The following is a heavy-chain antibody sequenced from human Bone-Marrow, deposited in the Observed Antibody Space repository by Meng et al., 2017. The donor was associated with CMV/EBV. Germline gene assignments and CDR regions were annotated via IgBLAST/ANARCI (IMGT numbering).Heavy chain of an antibody. Sequence: GESLKISCAASGFTFSSYAMSWVRQAPGKGLEWVSAISGSGGSTYYADSVKGRFTISRDNAENSLYLQMNSLRAEDTAVYYCAREGTGDAFDIWGQGTMVTVSS. J-gene: IGHJ3*02. CDR1: GFTFSSYA. CDR3: AREGTGDAFDI. CDR2: ISGSGGST. D-gene: IGHD1/OR15-1a*01. V-gene: IGHV3-23*01.